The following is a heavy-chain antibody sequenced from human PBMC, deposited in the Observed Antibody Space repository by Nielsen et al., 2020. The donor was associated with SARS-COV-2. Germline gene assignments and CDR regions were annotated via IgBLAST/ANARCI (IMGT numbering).Heavy chain of an antibody. CDR1: GYTFNTYW. CDR3: ATHGSGYGGASILDS. V-gene: IGHV5-51*01. Sequence: GESLKISCKGSGYTFNTYWIAWVRQMPGKGLEWMGIIYPGDSDIRYSPSFQGLVTFSADKSINTAYLQWDSLKASDTAMYYRATHGSGYGGASILDSWGQGTLVTVSS. J-gene: IGHJ4*02. CDR2: IYPGDSDI. D-gene: IGHD4-23*01.